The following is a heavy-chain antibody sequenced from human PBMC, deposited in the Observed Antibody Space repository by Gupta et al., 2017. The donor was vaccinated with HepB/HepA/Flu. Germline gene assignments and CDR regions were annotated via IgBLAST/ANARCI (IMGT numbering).Heavy chain of an antibody. Sequence: EVQLVESGGGLVQPGGSLRLSCEASGFTFSNYWMTWVRQAPGKGLEWVSNIKQDGSEKYYGDPVKVRFTIFRDNAQNSVYLQMRSLTAEDTAVYYCARLQPGRGNSWFDLWGQGTLVTVSS. CDR3: ARLQPGRGNSWFDL. CDR2: IKQDGSEK. D-gene: IGHD1-14*01. CDR1: GFTFSNYW. J-gene: IGHJ5*02. V-gene: IGHV3-7*01.